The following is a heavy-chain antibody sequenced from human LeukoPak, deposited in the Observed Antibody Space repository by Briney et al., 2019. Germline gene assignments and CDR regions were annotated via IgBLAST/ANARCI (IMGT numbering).Heavy chain of an antibody. V-gene: IGHV3-30*02. J-gene: IGHJ4*02. CDR2: IRYDGTNE. Sequence: PGGSLRLSCAASGFTFSTHGMHWVRQAPGKGLEWVAFIRYDGTNEYYAGSVKGRFTISRDNSKNTLYLQMNSLRAEDTAVYYCAKDRETAMKTFDYWGQGALVTVSS. CDR1: GFTFSTHG. CDR3: AKDRETAMKTFDY.